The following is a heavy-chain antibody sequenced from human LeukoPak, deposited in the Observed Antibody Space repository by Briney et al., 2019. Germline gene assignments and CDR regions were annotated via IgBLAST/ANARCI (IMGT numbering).Heavy chain of an antibody. CDR2: INHSGST. V-gene: IGHV4-34*01. Sequence: SEALSLTCGVYGWTFSGYYWSWIRQPPGKGLEWIGEINHSGSTNYNPSLKSRVTISVDTSKNQFSLKLSSVTAADTAVYYCARGRGRVHLWRFDYWGQGTLVTVSS. J-gene: IGHJ4*02. CDR1: GWTFSGYY. CDR3: ARGRGRVHLWRFDY. D-gene: IGHD5-18*01.